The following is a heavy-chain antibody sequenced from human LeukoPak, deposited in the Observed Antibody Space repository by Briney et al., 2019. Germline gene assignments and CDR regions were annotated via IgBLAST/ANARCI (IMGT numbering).Heavy chain of an antibody. CDR2: MNNIGTT. CDR1: RGAFSGDY. V-gene: IGHV4-34*01. D-gene: IGHD1-1*01. J-gene: IGHJ4*02. CDR3: AGNLYNWNDGSRSNFDY. Sequence: SETLSLTCAVYRGAFSGDYCSSSRQPPGNRLKASGGMNNIGTTNYNPSPRSPITILVDTSKNQFSLKLSSVTAADPAVYYCAGNLYNWNDGSRSNFDYWGQGTLVTVSS.